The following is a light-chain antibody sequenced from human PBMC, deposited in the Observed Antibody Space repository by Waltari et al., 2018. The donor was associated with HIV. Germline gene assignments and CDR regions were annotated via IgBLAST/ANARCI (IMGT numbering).Light chain of an antibody. V-gene: IGKV3-11*01. Sequence: EIVLTQSPATLSLSPGERATLSCRASQSVSTYLAWYQQKPGQVPRLLLYDASNRAAGIPARFSGSGSGTDFTLTISSLEPEDFAVYYCQARENWPPLFTFGPGTKVDIK. CDR3: QARENWPPLFT. J-gene: IGKJ3*01. CDR2: DAS. CDR1: QSVSTY.